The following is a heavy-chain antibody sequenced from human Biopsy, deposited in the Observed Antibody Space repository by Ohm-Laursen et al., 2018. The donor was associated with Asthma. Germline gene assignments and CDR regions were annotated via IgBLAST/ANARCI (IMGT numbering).Heavy chain of an antibody. CDR2: ISKDASTQ. D-gene: IGHD1-1*01. Sequence: SLRLSCSAAGFTFGSYGLHWVRQAPGKGLEWVGVISKDASTQDYADSVKGRFTMARDNSKNTLDLQMNSLREEDTAVYYCVRDGTDDAFDIWGQGTVVSVSS. J-gene: IGHJ3*02. CDR3: VRDGTDDAFDI. V-gene: IGHV3-30*06. CDR1: GFTFGSYG.